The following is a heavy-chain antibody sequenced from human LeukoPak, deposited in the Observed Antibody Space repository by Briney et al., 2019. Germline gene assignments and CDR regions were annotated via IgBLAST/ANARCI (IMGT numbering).Heavy chain of an antibody. D-gene: IGHD3-10*01. V-gene: IGHV1-8*01. CDR1: GFTFTSYD. CDR2: MNPNNGNT. Sequence: GASVNVSYKASGFTFTSYDINWVRQASGQGLEWMGWMNPNNGNTGYAQKFQGRVTMTRDTSISTAYMELRGLRSEDTAVYYCVRDGEGVAISVNYWFDPWGQGTLVTVSS. CDR3: VRDGEGVAISVNYWFDP. J-gene: IGHJ5*02.